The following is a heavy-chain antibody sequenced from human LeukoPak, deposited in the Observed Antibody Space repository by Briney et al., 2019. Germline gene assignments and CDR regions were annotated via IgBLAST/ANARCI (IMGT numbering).Heavy chain of an antibody. J-gene: IGHJ4*02. CDR1: GGSISSSSYY. D-gene: IGHD1-1*01. V-gene: IGHV4-39*07. CDR3: ARGVLDSLGTGCDY. Sequence: SETLSLTCTVSGGSISSSSYYWGWIRQPPGKGLEWIGSLYYSGSTYYNPSLKSRVTISVDTSKNQFSLKLTSVTAADTAVYYCARGVLDSLGTGCDYWGQGTLVTVSS. CDR2: LYYSGST.